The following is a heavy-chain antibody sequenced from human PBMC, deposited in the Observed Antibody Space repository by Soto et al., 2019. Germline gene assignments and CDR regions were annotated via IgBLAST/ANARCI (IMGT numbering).Heavy chain of an antibody. J-gene: IGHJ4*02. CDR2: ISSSSSYI. CDR1: GFTFSSYS. Sequence: EVRLVESGGGLVKPGGSLRLSCAASGFTFSSYSMNWVRQAPGKGLEWVSSISSSSSYIYYADSVKGRFTISRDNAKNSLYLQMNSLRAEDTAVYYCARDESGSYSEVDYWGQGTLVTVSS. V-gene: IGHV3-21*01. D-gene: IGHD1-26*01. CDR3: ARDESGSYSEVDY.